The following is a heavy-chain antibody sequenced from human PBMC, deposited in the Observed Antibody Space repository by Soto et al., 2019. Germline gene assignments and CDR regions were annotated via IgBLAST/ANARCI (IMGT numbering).Heavy chain of an antibody. V-gene: IGHV4-31*03. Sequence: PSETLSLTCTVSGGSISRGGYYWSWIRQHPGKGLEWIGYIYYSGSTYYNPSLKSRVTISVDTSKNQFSLKLSSVTAADTAVYYCARELVTETYYFDYWGQGTLVTVSS. CDR2: IYYSGST. CDR3: ARELVTETYYFDY. CDR1: GGSISRGGYY. D-gene: IGHD3-16*02. J-gene: IGHJ4*02.